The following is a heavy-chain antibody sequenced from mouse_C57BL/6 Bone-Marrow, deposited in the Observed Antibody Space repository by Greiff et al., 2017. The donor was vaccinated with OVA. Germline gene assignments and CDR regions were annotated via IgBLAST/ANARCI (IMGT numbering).Heavy chain of an antibody. Sequence: QVQLKESGAELARPGASVKLSCKASGYTFTSYGISWVKQRTGQGLEWIGEIYPRSGNTYYNEKFKGKATLTADKSSSTAYMELRSLTSEDSAVYFCARYYCSSTWFAYWGQGTLVTVSA. J-gene: IGHJ3*01. CDR3: ARYYCSSTWFAY. D-gene: IGHD1-1*01. CDR2: IYPRSGNT. CDR1: GYTFTSYG. V-gene: IGHV1-81*01.